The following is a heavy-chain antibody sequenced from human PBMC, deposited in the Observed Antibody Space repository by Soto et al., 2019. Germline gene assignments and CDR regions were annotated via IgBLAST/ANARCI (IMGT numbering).Heavy chain of an antibody. CDR3: VRTWHGFDI. CDR2: INGDGSYT. V-gene: IGHV3-74*01. CDR1: GFTFSTYW. J-gene: IGHJ3*02. Sequence: EVQLVESGGGLVQPGGSLRLSCAASGFTFSTYWMHWVRQAPEKGLLWVSHINGDGSYTDFADSVKGRFTISRDNAKNTVYLQMHSLRGEDTAVYFCVRTWHGFDIWGPGTMVTVSS.